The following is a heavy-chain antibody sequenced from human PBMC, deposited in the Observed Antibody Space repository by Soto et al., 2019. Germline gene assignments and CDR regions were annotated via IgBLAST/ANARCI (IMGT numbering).Heavy chain of an antibody. D-gene: IGHD2-15*01. CDR3: ARDGRYCSGGSCYRSEYFQH. Sequence: PSETLSLTCTVSGGSISSYYWSWIRQPPGKGLEWIGYIYYSGSTNYNPSLKSRVTISVDTSKNQFSLKLSSVTAADTAVYYCARDGRYCSGGSCYRSEYFQHWGQGTPVTVSS. CDR2: IYYSGST. V-gene: IGHV4-59*01. J-gene: IGHJ1*01. CDR1: GGSISSYY.